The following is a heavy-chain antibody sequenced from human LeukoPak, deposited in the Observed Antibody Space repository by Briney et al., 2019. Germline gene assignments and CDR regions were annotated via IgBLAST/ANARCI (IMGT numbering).Heavy chain of an antibody. V-gene: IGHV6-1*01. D-gene: IGHD6-19*01. J-gene: IGHJ4*02. CDR2: TYYRSKWYN. CDR1: GDSVSRNSAA. CDR3: ARDPESLLSGWLY. Sequence: SQTLSLTCAVSGDSVSRNSAAWNWIRQSPSRGLEWLGRTYYRSKWYNDYALSVQSRITINADTSTNEFSLQLNSVTPEDTAVYYCARDPESLLSGWLYWGQGTLVTVSS.